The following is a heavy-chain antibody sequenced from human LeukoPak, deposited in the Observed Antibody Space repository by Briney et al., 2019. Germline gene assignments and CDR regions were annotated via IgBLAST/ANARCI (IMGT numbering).Heavy chain of an antibody. V-gene: IGHV4-34*01. J-gene: IGHJ4*02. CDR1: GGSFSGYY. CDR2: INHSGST. CDR3: ARGHSRNTVTSRSLNY. Sequence: SETLSLTCAVYGGSFSGYYWSWICQPPGKGLEWIGEINHSGSTNYNPSLKSRVTISVDTSKNQFSLKLSSVTAADTAVYYCARGHSRNTVTSRSLNYWGQGTLVTVSS. D-gene: IGHD4-17*01.